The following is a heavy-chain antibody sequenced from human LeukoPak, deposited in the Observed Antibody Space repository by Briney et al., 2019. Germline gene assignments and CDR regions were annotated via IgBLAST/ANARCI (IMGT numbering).Heavy chain of an antibody. Sequence: GGSLRLSCAASGFTFSSYAMSWVRQAPGKGLEWVSAISGSGGSTYYADSVKGRFTISRDNSKNTLYLQMNSLRAEDTAVYYCAKDLNCYGSGRNRAFDIWGQGTMVTVSS. CDR2: ISGSGGST. D-gene: IGHD3-10*01. CDR1: GFTFSSYA. J-gene: IGHJ3*02. V-gene: IGHV3-23*01. CDR3: AKDLNCYGSGRNRAFDI.